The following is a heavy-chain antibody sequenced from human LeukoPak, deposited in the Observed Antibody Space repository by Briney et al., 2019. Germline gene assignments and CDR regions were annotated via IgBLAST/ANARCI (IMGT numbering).Heavy chain of an antibody. V-gene: IGHV4-34*01. CDR1: GFTFSSYA. CDR3: ARAYGSGSYYNKYYYYYYMDV. Sequence: GSLRLSCAASGFTFSSYAMSWVRQAPGKGLEWIGEINHSGSTNYNPSLKSRVTISVDTSKNQFSLKLSSVTAADTAVYYCARAYGSGSYYNKYYYYYYMDVWGKGTTVTVSS. CDR2: INHSGST. D-gene: IGHD3-10*01. J-gene: IGHJ6*03.